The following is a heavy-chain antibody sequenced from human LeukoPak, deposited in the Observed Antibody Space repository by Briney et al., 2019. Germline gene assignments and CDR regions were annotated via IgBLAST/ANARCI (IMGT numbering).Heavy chain of an antibody. CDR1: GGSFSGYY. CDR3: ARETPYGSGSYPFDY. Sequence: SETLSLTCAVYGGSFSGYYWSWIRQPPGKGLEWIGEINHSGSTNYNPSLKSRVTISVDTSKKQFSLKLSSVTAADTAVYYCARETPYGSGSYPFDYWGQGILVTVSS. V-gene: IGHV4-34*01. J-gene: IGHJ4*02. D-gene: IGHD3-10*01. CDR2: INHSGST.